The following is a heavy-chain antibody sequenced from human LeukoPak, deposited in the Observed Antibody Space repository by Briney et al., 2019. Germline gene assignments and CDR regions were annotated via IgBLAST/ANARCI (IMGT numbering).Heavy chain of an antibody. CDR3: AKRKIPAAGGEALDI. V-gene: IGHV3-30*02. J-gene: IGHJ3*02. Sequence: GGSLRLSCAASGFTFSSYGMHWVRQAPGKGLGWVAFIRYDGSNKYYADSVKGRFTISRDNSKNTLYLQMNSLRAEDTAVYYCAKRKIPAAGGEALDIWGQGTMVTVSS. CDR2: IRYDGSNK. CDR1: GFTFSSYG. D-gene: IGHD6-13*01.